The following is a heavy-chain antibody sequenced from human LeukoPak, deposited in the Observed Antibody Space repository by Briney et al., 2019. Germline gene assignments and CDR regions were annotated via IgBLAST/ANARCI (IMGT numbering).Heavy chain of an antibody. CDR2: IKQDGSEK. D-gene: IGHD2-8*01. Sequence: GGSLTLYCAASGFTFSTDWMSWLRQAPGKGLEWVANIKQDGSEKYYVHSVKGRFTISRDNAKNSLYLQMNSLRAEDTAVYYCARIGVEDYYFDHWGQGILVTVSS. J-gene: IGHJ4*02. CDR1: GFTFSTDW. CDR3: ARIGVEDYYFDH. V-gene: IGHV3-7*01.